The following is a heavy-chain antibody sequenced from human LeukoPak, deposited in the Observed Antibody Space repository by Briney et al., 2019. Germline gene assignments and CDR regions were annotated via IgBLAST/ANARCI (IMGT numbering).Heavy chain of an antibody. D-gene: IGHD5-24*01. Sequence: GGSLRLYRAASGYTFNNHWMQWIRQPPGKELLRVSRINTDGSTTNYADSVRGSLTISRDNAKNMVYLQMNSLRAEDTAVYYCARDRERWLQLGNLDYWGQGTLVTVSS. V-gene: IGHV3-74*01. CDR3: ARDRERWLQLGNLDY. CDR1: GYTFNNHW. J-gene: IGHJ4*02. CDR2: INTDGSTT.